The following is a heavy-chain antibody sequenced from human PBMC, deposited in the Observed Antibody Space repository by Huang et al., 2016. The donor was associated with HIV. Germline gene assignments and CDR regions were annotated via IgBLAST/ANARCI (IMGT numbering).Heavy chain of an antibody. CDR3: ARGGAPYYDFWSGGHHYGMDV. CDR2: ITQDGREK. CDR1: GFTFRSFW. D-gene: IGHD3-3*01. J-gene: IGHJ6*02. V-gene: IGHV3-7*04. Sequence: EVQLVESGGGLVQPGGSLRLSCAASGFTFRSFWMSWVRQGPGEGVEWVANITQDGREKYYVDSVKGRVTISRDNVKNALYLQMYSLRVEDTAIYYCARGGAPYYDFWSGGHHYGMDVWGQGTTVTVSS.